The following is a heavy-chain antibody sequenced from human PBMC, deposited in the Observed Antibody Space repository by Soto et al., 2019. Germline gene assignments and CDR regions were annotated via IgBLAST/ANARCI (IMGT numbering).Heavy chain of an antibody. CDR1: GFTLSSYR. J-gene: IGHJ6*02. CDR3: ARVPVWYCDFWSGYYTGPYYDGMDV. D-gene: IGHD3-3*01. V-gene: IGHV3-74*01. Sequence: AGSLRLSCAASGFTLSSYRMHWVRQAPAKGLVWVSRMNSERGSTSYADSGNGRFTISSENAKNTLYLQMKGLSAEDTYVYYCARVPVWYCDFWSGYYTGPYYDGMDVWGQGTTVTVSS. CDR2: MNSERGST.